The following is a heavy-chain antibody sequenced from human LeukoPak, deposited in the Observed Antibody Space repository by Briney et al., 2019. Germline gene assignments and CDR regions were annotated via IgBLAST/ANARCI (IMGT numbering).Heavy chain of an antibody. CDR3: ARAAASSHAFDI. CDR1: GGSISSYY. V-gene: IGHV4-59*01. CDR2: IYYSGTT. D-gene: IGHD6-13*01. J-gene: IGHJ3*02. Sequence: SETLSLTCTVSGGSISSYYWSWIRQPPGKGLEWIGYIYYSGTTNYNPSLKSRVTISVDTSKNQFSLKLSSVTAADTAVYYCARAAASSHAFDIWGQGTMVTVSS.